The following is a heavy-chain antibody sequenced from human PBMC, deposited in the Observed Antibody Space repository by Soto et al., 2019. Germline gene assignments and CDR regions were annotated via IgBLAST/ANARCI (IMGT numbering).Heavy chain of an antibody. J-gene: IGHJ6*02. Sequence: EVQLLESGGGLVQPGGSLRLSCAASGFTFSSYAMSWVRQAPGKGLEWVSAISGSGGSTYYADSVKGRFTISRDNSKNTLYLQMNSLRAEDTAVYYCAIAPRVVYYYYGMDVWGQGTTVTVSS. V-gene: IGHV3-23*01. CDR1: GFTFSSYA. D-gene: IGHD3-3*01. CDR2: ISGSGGST. CDR3: AIAPRVVYYYYGMDV.